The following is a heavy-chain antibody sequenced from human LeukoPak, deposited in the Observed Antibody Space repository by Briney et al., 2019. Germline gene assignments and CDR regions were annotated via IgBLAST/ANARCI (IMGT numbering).Heavy chain of an antibody. D-gene: IGHD6-13*01. CDR1: GGSISSSSYY. V-gene: IGHV4-39*07. J-gene: IGHJ4*02. CDR3: AREGAAAGTEGFDY. CDR2: IYYSGST. Sequence: PSETLSLTCTVSGGSISSSSYYWGWIRQPPGRGLEWIGSIYYSGSTYYNPSLKSRVTISVDTSKNQFSLRLSSVTAADTAVYYCAREGAAAGTEGFDYWGQGTLVTVSS.